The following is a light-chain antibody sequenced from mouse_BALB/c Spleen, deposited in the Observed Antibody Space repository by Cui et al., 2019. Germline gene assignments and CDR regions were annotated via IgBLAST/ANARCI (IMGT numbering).Light chain of an antibody. CDR3: QQRSSYPFT. CDR1: SSVSY. V-gene: IGKV4-57*01. Sequence: QIVLTQSPAIMSASPGEKVTITCSASSSVSYMHWFQQKPGTSPKLWIYSTSNLASGVPASFSGSGSGTSYSLTISRMEAEDAATYYCQQRSSYPFTFGSGTKLEIK. CDR2: STS. J-gene: IGKJ4*01.